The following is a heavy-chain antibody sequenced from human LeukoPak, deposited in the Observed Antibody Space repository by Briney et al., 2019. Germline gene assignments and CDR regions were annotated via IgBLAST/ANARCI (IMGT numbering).Heavy chain of an antibody. V-gene: IGHV4-39*02. D-gene: IGHD1-1*01. J-gene: IGHJ6*03. Sequence: NPSETLSLTCTVSGGSISSSSYYWGWIRQPPGKGLEWIGSIYYSGSTYYNPSLKSRVTISVGTSKNQFSLKLSSVTAADTAVYYCARDRRTYPGYYYYMDVWGKGTTVTVSS. CDR1: GGSISSSSYY. CDR3: ARDRRTYPGYYYYMDV. CDR2: IYYSGST.